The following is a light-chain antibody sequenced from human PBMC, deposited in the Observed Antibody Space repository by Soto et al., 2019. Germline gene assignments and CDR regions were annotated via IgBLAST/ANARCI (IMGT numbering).Light chain of an antibody. J-gene: IGLJ1*01. CDR3: HSYTHNLTEV. CDR1: SSDVGAYNY. V-gene: IGLV2-14*03. Sequence: QSALTQPASVSGSPGQSITISCTGTSSDVGAYNYVSWYQQHPGKAPKLMIYDVSNRPSGVSNRFSGSKSGNTASLTISGLQAEDEDDYYCHSYTHNLTEVFGTGTKVPVL. CDR2: DVS.